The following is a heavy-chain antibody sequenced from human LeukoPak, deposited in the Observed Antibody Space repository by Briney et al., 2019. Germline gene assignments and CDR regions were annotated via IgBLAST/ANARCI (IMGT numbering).Heavy chain of an antibody. D-gene: IGHD2-21*02. CDR3: ARDGFRVNCGGDCSNWFDP. V-gene: IGHV4-4*07. Sequence: SETLSLTCTVSGGSISSYYWSWIRQPAGKGLEWIGRSYTSGSTNYNPSLKSRVTMSVDTSKNQFSLKLSSVTAADTAVYYCARDGFRVNCGGDCSNWFDPWGQGTLVTVSS. J-gene: IGHJ5*02. CDR2: SYTSGST. CDR1: GGSISSYY.